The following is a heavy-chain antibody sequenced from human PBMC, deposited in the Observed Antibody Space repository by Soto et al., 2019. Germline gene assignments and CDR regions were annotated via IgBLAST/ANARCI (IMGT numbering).Heavy chain of an antibody. CDR2: ISWNSGSI. J-gene: IGHJ6*02. CDR3: AKDIRSTSPTPFWSGYLHYYYGMDV. Sequence: EVQLVESGGGLVQPGRSLRLSCAASGFTFDDYAMHWVRQAPGKGLEWVSGISWNSGSIGYVDSVKGRFTISRDNAKNSLYLQMNSLRAEDTALYYCAKDIRSTSPTPFWSGYLHYYYGMDVWGQGTTVTVSS. V-gene: IGHV3-9*01. D-gene: IGHD3-3*01. CDR1: GFTFDDYA.